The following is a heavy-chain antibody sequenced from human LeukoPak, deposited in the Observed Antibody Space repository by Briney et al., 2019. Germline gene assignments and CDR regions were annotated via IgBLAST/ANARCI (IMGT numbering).Heavy chain of an antibody. Sequence: SVKVSCKACRGTFSTYAIIWVRQAPGRGFVWRGRIIPILGIANYAQKFRGRVTITADKSTSTAYMELSSLRSEDTAVYYCARHVSEWFGELYPIGYGMDVWGQGTTVTVSS. D-gene: IGHD3-10*01. CDR2: IIPILGIA. CDR1: RGTFSTYA. CDR3: ARHVSEWFGELYPIGYGMDV. J-gene: IGHJ6*02. V-gene: IGHV1-69*04.